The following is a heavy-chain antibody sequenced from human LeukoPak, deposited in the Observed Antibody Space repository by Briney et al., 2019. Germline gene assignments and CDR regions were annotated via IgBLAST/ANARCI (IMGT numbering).Heavy chain of an antibody. V-gene: IGHV3-23*01. D-gene: IGHD3-10*01. CDR3: ARSFRRYGMDV. J-gene: IGHJ6*02. CDR2: ISASGGST. CDR1: GFTFSSYA. Sequence: GGSLRLSCAASGFTFSSYAMSWVRQAPGKGLEWVSAISASGGSTYYADSVKGRFTISRDNAQNSLYLQMNSLRVEDTAVYYCARSFRRYGMDVWGQGTTVTVSS.